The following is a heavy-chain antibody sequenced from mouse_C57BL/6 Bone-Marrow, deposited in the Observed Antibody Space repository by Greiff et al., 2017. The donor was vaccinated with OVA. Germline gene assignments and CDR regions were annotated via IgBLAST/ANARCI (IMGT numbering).Heavy chain of an antibody. J-gene: IGHJ4*01. D-gene: IGHD2-4*01. Sequence: VQLQQPGAELVKPGASVKMSCKASGYTFTSYWITWVKQRPGQGLAWIGDIYPGSGSTNYNEKFKSKATLTVDTSSSTAYMQLSSLTSEDSAVYYCARRRYGLRRYYAMDYWGQGTSVTVSS. V-gene: IGHV1-55*01. CDR1: GYTFTSYW. CDR2: IYPGSGST. CDR3: ARRRYGLRRYYAMDY.